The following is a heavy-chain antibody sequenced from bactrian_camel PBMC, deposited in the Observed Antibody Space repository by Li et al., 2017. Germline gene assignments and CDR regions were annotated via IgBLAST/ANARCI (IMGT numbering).Heavy chain of an antibody. Sequence: DVQLVESGGGSVQAGGSLTLSCVASGYSVSEGYMAWFRQAPGKEREGVAALYAGFGITYYSNSVEGRFTISQHSANTVYLQMDSLEPEDTGMYFCAAKATDCSQWNAYNYFGQGTQVTVS. J-gene: IGHJ4*01. V-gene: IGHV3S40*01. CDR3: AAKATDCSQWNAYNY. D-gene: IGHD3*01. CDR1: GYSVSEGY. CDR2: LYAGFGIT.